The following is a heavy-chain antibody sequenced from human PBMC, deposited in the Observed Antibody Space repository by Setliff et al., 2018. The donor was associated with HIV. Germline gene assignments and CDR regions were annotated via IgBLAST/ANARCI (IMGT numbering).Heavy chain of an antibody. CDR2: IYYSGNP. D-gene: IGHD2-2*01. CDR1: GGSISSGYYY. Sequence: KTSETLSLTCTVSGGSISSGYYYWSWIRQHPGKGLEWIGYIYYSGNPFYNPSLRSRVTISLDTSKNQFSPKLSSVTAADTAVYYCARGFDYAQRPPLYYFDYWGQGTLVTVSS. J-gene: IGHJ4*02. CDR3: ARGFDYAQRPPLYYFDY. V-gene: IGHV4-31*03.